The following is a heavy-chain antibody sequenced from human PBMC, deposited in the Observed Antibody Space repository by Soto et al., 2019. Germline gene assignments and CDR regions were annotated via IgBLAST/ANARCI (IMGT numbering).Heavy chain of an antibody. Sequence: PADSLKISCKSSGYRFSNYRIAWVRQMPGKGLELMGIIYPDDSDTRYSPSFQGQFTISADKSITTAYLQWSSLKASETAMYYCARFPSGRDPNWFDPWGQGTLVTVSS. CDR3: ARFPSGRDPNWFDP. CDR2: IYPDDSDT. J-gene: IGHJ5*02. CDR1: GYRFSNYR. D-gene: IGHD1-26*01. V-gene: IGHV5-51*01.